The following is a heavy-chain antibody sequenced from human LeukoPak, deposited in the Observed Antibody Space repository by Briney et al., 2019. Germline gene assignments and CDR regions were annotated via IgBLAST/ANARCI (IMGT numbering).Heavy chain of an antibody. Sequence: PGEFLRLSCLASVFSFSTFFVHWVRQAPCKGPEWVVVIRPDGSHISYVDPVKGRFTISRDNSNNMLYLQMSSLRAEDTALYYCLREVDWKDAFDYWGRGTLVTVSS. J-gene: IGHJ4*02. V-gene: IGHV3-33*01. D-gene: IGHD1-1*01. CDR1: VFSFSTFF. CDR2: IRPDGSHI. CDR3: LREVDWKDAFDY.